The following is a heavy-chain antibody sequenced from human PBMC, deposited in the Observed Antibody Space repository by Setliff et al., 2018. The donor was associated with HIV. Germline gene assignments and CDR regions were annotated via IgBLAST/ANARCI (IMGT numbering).Heavy chain of an antibody. CDR3: ARRAFKDGYKRSYFDY. J-gene: IGHJ4*02. Sequence: PSETLSLTCTVSGDSIKSHHWSWIRQPAGKGLEWLAYTDASGDTNYNPSLKSRVTISVDTSKNQFSLKLSSVTAADTAVYYCARRAFKDGYKRSYFDYWGQGTLVTVSS. CDR2: TDASGDT. D-gene: IGHD5-12*01. V-gene: IGHV4-4*09. CDR1: GDSIKSHH.